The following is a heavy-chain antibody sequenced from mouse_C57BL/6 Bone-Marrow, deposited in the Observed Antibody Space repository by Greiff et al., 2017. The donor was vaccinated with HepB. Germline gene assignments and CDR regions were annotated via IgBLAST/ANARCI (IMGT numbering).Heavy chain of an antibody. CDR1: GFTFSDYY. D-gene: IGHD2-3*01. Sequence: EVHLVESGGGLVQPGGSLKLSCAASGFTFSDYYMYWVRQTPEKRLEWVAYISNGGGSTYYPDTVKGRFTISRDNAKNTLYLQMSRLKSEDTAMYYCARLFYDGYYDWYFDVWGTGTTVTVSS. CDR3: ARLFYDGYYDWYFDV. CDR2: ISNGGGST. V-gene: IGHV5-12*01. J-gene: IGHJ1*03.